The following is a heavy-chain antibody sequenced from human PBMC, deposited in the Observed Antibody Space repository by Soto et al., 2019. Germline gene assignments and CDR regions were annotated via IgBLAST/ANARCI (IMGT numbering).Heavy chain of an antibody. CDR1: GFTFSRYS. V-gene: IGHV3-30-3*01. J-gene: IGHJ4*02. D-gene: IGHD3-22*01. CDR2: ISYDGSNK. CDR3: ARDRDSSGYSDY. Sequence: SLRLSYAANGFTFSRYSMHWVRQAPGKGLEWVAVISYDGSNKYYADSVKGRFTISRDNSKNTLYLQMNSLRAEDTAVYYCARDRDSSGYSDYWGQGT.